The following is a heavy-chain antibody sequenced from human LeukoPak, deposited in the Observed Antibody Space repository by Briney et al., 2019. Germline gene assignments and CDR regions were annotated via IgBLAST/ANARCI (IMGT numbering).Heavy chain of an antibody. CDR2: MNPNSGNT. J-gene: IGHJ3*02. CDR1: GYTFTSYD. Sequence: ASVKVSCKASGYTFTSYDINWVRQATGQGLEWMGWMNPNSGNTGYAQKFQGRVTMTRNTSISTAYMELSSLRSEDTAVYYCAASPGTVGAFDIWGQGSVVTVS. V-gene: IGHV1-8*01. CDR3: AASPGTVGAFDI. D-gene: IGHD3-16*01.